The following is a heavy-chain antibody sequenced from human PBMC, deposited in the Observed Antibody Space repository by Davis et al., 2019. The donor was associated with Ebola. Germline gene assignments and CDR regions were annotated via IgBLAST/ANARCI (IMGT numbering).Heavy chain of an antibody. V-gene: IGHV1-2*02. J-gene: IGHJ4*02. CDR1: GYTFTGYY. CDR3: ARSIVVVPAAIGYFDY. D-gene: IGHD2-2*01. Sequence: ASVKVSCKASGYTFTGYYMHWVRQAPGQGLEWMGWINPNSGGTNYAQKFQGRVTMTRDTSISTAYMELSSLRSEDTAVYYCARSIVVVPAAIGYFDYWGQGTLVTVSS. CDR2: INPNSGGT.